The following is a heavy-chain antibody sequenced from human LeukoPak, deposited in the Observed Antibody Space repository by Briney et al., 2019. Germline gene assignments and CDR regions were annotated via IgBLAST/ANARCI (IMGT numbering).Heavy chain of an antibody. CDR1: GGSFSGYY. J-gene: IGHJ4*02. V-gene: IGHV4-34*01. D-gene: IGHD3-22*01. CDR2: INHSGST. Sequence: SETLSLTCAVYGGSFSGYYWSWIRQPPGKGLEWIGEINHSGSTNYNPSLKSRVTISVDTSKNQFSQKLSSVTAADTAVYYCARGGWDYYDSSGAPYYFDYWGQGTLVTVSS. CDR3: ARGGWDYYDSSGAPYYFDY.